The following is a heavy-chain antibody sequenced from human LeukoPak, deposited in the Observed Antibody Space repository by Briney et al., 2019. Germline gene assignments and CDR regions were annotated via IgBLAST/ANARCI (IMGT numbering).Heavy chain of an antibody. J-gene: IGHJ4*02. CDR3: ARDDVLTGIYFDY. D-gene: IGHD7-27*01. Sequence: GGSLRLSCAASGFTFSSYSMNWVRQAPGKGLEWVSSISSSSSYIYYADSVKGRFTISRDNAKNSLYLQMNSLRAEDTAVYYGARDDVLTGIYFDYWGQGTLVTVSS. CDR2: ISSSSSYI. CDR1: GFTFSSYS. V-gene: IGHV3-21*01.